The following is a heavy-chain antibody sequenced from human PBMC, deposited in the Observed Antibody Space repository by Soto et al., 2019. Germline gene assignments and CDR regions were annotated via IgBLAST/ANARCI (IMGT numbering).Heavy chain of an antibody. CDR3: AAMHYNFWSGSVDY. Sequence: PGRSLTLSCSASGFTFSNFVMHWVRQGPGKGLEWVALISYDGSQKHYADSVKGRFSISRDNSNKTLFLHMNSLRAEDTAVYYCAAMHYNFWSGSVDYWGQGIQVTVSS. CDR2: ISYDGSQK. V-gene: IGHV3-30-3*01. CDR1: GFTFSNFV. D-gene: IGHD3-3*01. J-gene: IGHJ4*02.